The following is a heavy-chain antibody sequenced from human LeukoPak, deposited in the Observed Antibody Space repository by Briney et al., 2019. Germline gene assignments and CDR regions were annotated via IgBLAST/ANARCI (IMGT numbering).Heavy chain of an antibody. J-gene: IGHJ3*02. CDR3: ARPITIFGVVHDAFDI. CDR2: ISAYNGNT. CDR1: GYTFTSYG. Sequence: ASVKVSCKASGYTFTSYGISWVRQAPGQGLEWMGWISAYNGNTNYAQKLQGRVTMTTGTSTSTAYMELRSLRSDDTAVYYCARPITIFGVVHDAFDIWGQGTMVTVSS. D-gene: IGHD3-3*01. V-gene: IGHV1-18*01.